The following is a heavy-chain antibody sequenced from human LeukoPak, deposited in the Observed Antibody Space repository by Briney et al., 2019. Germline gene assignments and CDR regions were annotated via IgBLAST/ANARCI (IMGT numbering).Heavy chain of an antibody. J-gene: IGHJ4*02. CDR2: INTDGRSS. CDR3: AREVSYSSGLDFDY. CDR1: GFTFSRHG. D-gene: IGHD6-19*01. V-gene: IGHV3-74*01. Sequence: GGSLRLSCVASGFTFSRHGMHWVRQAPGKGLEWVSRINTDGRSSSQADSVRGRFTTSRDNAKSTLYLQMNSLRAEDTAVYYCAREVSYSSGLDFDYWGQGTLVTVSS.